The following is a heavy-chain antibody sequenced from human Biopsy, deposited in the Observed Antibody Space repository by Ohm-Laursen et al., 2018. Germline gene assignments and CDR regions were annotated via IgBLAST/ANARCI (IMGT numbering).Heavy chain of an antibody. CDR1: GFIFDDYA. Sequence: SLRLSCAASGFIFDDYAMHWVRQAPGKGLEWVSIIYSGGNTYYADSVKGRFTISRDNSKNAVYLQMNSLRAEDTAVYYCARDPRDGRTGKSTKDALDIWGQGTMVTVSS. CDR3: ARDPRDGRTGKSTKDALDI. J-gene: IGHJ3*02. V-gene: IGHV3-53*01. CDR2: IYSGGNT. D-gene: IGHD1-1*01.